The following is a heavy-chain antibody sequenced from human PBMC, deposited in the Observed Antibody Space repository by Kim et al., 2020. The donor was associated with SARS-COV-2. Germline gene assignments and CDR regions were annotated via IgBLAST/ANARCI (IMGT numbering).Heavy chain of an antibody. V-gene: IGHV3-7*01. Sequence: GGSLRLSCAASGFTFSSYWISWVRQAPGKGLEWVANIKQDGSEKFYVDSVKGRFTISRDNAKNSLYLQMNSLRAEDTAVYYCVGSYGAFDIWGQGTMVTV. J-gene: IGHJ3*02. CDR3: VGSYGAFDI. CDR1: GFTFSSYW. CDR2: IKQDGSEK. D-gene: IGHD1-26*01.